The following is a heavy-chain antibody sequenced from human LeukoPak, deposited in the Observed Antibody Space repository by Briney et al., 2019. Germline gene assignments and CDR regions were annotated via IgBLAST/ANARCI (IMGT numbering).Heavy chain of an antibody. J-gene: IGHJ4*02. D-gene: IGHD5-18*01. Sequence: SETLSLTCTVSGGSISSHYWNWIRQPPGKGLEWIRYIYYSGSTNYNPSLKSRVTISVDTSKNQFSLKLSSVTAADTAVYYCARDSIAMTGDYYFDYWGQGTLVTVSS. V-gene: IGHV4-59*11. CDR1: GGSISSHY. CDR3: ARDSIAMTGDYYFDY. CDR2: IYYSGST.